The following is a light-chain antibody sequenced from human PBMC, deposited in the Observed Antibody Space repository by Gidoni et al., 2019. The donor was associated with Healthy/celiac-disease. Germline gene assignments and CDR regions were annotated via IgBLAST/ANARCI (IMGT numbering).Light chain of an antibody. V-gene: IGKV1-9*01. J-gene: IGKJ4*01. Sequence: DIQLTQSPSFLSASLGDRVTITCRASQGISSYLAWYQQKPGKAPKLLIYAASTLQSGVPSRFSGSGSGTEFTLTISSLQPEDFATYYCQKLNSYPLTFGGGTKVEIK. CDR3: QKLNSYPLT. CDR2: AAS. CDR1: QGISSY.